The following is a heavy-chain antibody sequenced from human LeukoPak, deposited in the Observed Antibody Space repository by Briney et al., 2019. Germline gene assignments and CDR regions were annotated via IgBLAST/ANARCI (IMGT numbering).Heavy chain of an antibody. Sequence: GASVKVSCKASGYTFTSYYMHWVRQAPGQGLEWMGIINPSGGSTSYAQKFQGRVTMTRDTSTSTVYMELSSLRSEDTAVYYCARDRFPNTGMVRGVDFDYWGQGTLVTVSS. CDR1: GYTFTSYY. J-gene: IGHJ4*02. V-gene: IGHV1-46*01. D-gene: IGHD3-10*01. CDR3: ARDRFPNTGMVRGVDFDY. CDR2: INPSGGST.